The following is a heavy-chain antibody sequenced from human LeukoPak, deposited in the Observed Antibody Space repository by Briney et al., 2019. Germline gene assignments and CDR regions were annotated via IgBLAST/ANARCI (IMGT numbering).Heavy chain of an antibody. D-gene: IGHD6-13*01. CDR3: ARPLSGSSSWHGDAFDI. V-gene: IGHV4-39*01. J-gene: IGHJ3*02. CDR2: IYYSGST. Sequence: SSETLSLTCTVSGGSISSSTYYWGWIRQPPGKGLEWIGSIYYSGSTYYNASLKSRVTISADTSKTQFSLKLSSVTSADTAVYYCARPLSGSSSWHGDAFDIWGQGTMVTVSS. CDR1: GGSISSSTYY.